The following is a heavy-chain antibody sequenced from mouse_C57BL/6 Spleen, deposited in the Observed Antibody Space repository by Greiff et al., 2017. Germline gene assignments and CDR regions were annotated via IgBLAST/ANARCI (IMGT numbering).Heavy chain of an antibody. CDR3: ARFPLITTVGDY. J-gene: IGHJ2*01. V-gene: IGHV14-3*01. CDR2: IDPANGNT. CDR1: GFNIKNTY. Sequence: EVQLQQSVAELVRPGASVKLSCTASGFNIKNTYMHWVKQRPEQGLEWIGRIDPANGNTKYDPKFQGKATLTADTSSHTAYLQLSSLTSEDTAIYYSARFPLITTVGDYWGQGTTLTVSS. D-gene: IGHD1-1*01.